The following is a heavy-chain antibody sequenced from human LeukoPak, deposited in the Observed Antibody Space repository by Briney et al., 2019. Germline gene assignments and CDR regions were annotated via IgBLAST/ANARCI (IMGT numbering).Heavy chain of an antibody. D-gene: IGHD2-21*02. CDR2: SIPILGLA. CDR3: ARVYRGGDFGDY. V-gene: IGHV1-69*04. J-gene: IGHJ4*02. Sequence: GASVKVSCKASGGTFSSYAISWVRQAPGQGLEWMGRSIPILGLANYAQKFQGRVTMPRDTSISPAYMELSRLRSDDTAVYYCARVYRGGDFGDYWGQGTLVTVSS. CDR1: GGTFSSYA.